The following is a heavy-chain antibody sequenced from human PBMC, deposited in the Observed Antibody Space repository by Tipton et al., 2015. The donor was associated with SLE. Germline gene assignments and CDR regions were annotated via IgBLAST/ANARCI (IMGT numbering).Heavy chain of an antibody. CDR2: ISAYNGNT. V-gene: IGHV1-18*04. CDR3: AREGVGYDSSGYYPFAYDI. CDR1: GYTFTSYG. D-gene: IGHD3-22*01. Sequence: QLVQSGAEVKKPGASVKVSCKASGYTFTSYGISWVRQAPGQGLEWMGWISAYNGNTNYAQKLQGRVTMTTDTSTSTAYMELRSLRSDDTAVYYCAREGVGYDSSGYYPFAYDIRGEGTMVTVSS. J-gene: IGHJ3*02.